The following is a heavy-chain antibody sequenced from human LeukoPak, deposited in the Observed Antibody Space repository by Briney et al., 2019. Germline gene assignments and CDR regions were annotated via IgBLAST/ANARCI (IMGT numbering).Heavy chain of an antibody. CDR2: ISGYNGDT. D-gene: IGHD3-3*01. J-gene: IGHJ6*02. Sequence: ASVKVSCKASGFPFNTHAVAWVRQAPGQGLEWMGWISGYNGDTKYARKFQGRVVMTKDTSVTTAYMELSSLTSDDTAIYYCAKFWVFGADTXPPXXXGMDVWGQGXTVTVS. CDR1: GFPFNTHA. CDR3: AKFWVFGADTXPPXXXGMDV. V-gene: IGHV1-18*01.